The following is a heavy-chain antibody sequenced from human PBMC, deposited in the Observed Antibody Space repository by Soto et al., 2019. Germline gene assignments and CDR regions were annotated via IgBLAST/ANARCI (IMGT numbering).Heavy chain of an antibody. Sequence: GGSLRLSCAASGFTFSSNYMSWVRQAPGKGLEWVSVIYSGGSTYYADSVKGRFTISRDNSKNTLYLQMNSLRAEDTAVYYCARAPIIPGFFDYWGQGTLVTVSS. D-gene: IGHD3-10*01. CDR1: GFTFSSNY. CDR3: ARAPIIPGFFDY. CDR2: IYSGGST. J-gene: IGHJ4*02. V-gene: IGHV3-53*01.